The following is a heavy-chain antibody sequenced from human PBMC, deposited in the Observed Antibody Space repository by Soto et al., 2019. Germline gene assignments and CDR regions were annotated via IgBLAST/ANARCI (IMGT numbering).Heavy chain of an antibody. D-gene: IGHD5-12*01. V-gene: IGHV4-59*08. CDR3: ARRRFSAYARDVSDI. CDR2: IHYSGST. J-gene: IGHJ3*02. CDR1: GGSINSYY. Sequence: SETLSLICTVSGGSINSYYWSWIRQPPGKTLEWIGYIHYSGSTNYNPSLKSRVTISVDSSKNQFSLNLSSVTATDTAVYYCARRRFSAYARDVSDIWGQGTMVTVSS.